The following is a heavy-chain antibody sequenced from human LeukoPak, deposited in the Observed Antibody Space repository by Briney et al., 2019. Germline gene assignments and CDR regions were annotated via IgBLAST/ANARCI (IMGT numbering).Heavy chain of an antibody. V-gene: IGHV1-18*01. CDR1: GYTFTSYA. CDR3: ARGDYFDSSGYSGASLFDY. CDR2: ISVYNGNT. J-gene: IGHJ4*02. D-gene: IGHD3-22*01. Sequence: GASVKVSCKASGYTFTSYAMNWVRQAPGQGLEWMGWISVYNGNTNYAQKLQGRVTMTTDTSTTTAYMELRSLRSDDTAVYYCARGDYFDSSGYSGASLFDYWGQGTLVTVSS.